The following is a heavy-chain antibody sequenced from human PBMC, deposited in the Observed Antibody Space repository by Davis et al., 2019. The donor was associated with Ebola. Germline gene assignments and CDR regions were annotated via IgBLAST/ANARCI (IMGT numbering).Heavy chain of an antibody. V-gene: IGHV1-2*02. D-gene: IGHD3-3*01. CDR1: GYTFTAHY. CDR2: INPNSGDT. CDR3: ARGSNFWSGYFMAYFDY. J-gene: IGHJ4*02. Sequence: ASVTVSCKAPGYTFTAHYLHWVRQAPGQGLEWMRWINPNSGDTKYAQKFQGIISMTRDTTTNTAYMELTRPTFDDTAVYFCARGSNFWSGYFMAYFDYWGQGTLVTVSS.